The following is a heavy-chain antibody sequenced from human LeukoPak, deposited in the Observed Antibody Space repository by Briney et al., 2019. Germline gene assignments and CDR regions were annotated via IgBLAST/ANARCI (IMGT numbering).Heavy chain of an antibody. CDR2: ISYDGSNK. CDR1: GFTFSSYA. V-gene: IGHV3-30*04. D-gene: IGHD6-13*01. Sequence: PGGSLRLSCAASGFTFSSYAMHWVRQAPGKGLEWVAVISYDGSNKYYADSVEGRFTISRDNSKNTLYLQMNSLRAEDTAVYYCAKDARYSSSWYAYYYYYYMDVWGKGTTVTVSS. J-gene: IGHJ6*03. CDR3: AKDARYSSSWYAYYYYYYMDV.